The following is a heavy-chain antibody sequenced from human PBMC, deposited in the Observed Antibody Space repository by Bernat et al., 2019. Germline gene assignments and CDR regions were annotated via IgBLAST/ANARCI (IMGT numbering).Heavy chain of an antibody. D-gene: IGHD3-10*01. CDR1: GGSLSGYY. Sequence: QVQLQQWGAGLLKPSETLSLTCAVYGGSLSGYYWSWIRQSPGKGLEWIGEITHSGSTNYNPSLKSRVTISVDTSKNQFSLKLRSVTAADTAVYYCARCYGSGSSTWGQGTLVTVSS. CDR2: ITHSGST. CDR3: ARCYGSGSST. J-gene: IGHJ5*02. V-gene: IGHV4-34*01.